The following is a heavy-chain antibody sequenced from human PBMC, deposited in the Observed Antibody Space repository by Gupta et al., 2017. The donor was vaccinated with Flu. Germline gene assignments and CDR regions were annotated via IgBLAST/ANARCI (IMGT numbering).Heavy chain of an antibody. J-gene: IGHJ4*02. D-gene: IGHD3-16*01. CDR3: AKGGFTYYFDY. Sequence: WVRQAPGKGLEWVSAISGSGGSTNYADSAKGRFTISRDNSKKTLYLQMNSLRAEDTAVYYCAKGGFTYYFDYWGQGTLVTVSS. V-gene: IGHV3-23*01. CDR2: ISGSGGST.